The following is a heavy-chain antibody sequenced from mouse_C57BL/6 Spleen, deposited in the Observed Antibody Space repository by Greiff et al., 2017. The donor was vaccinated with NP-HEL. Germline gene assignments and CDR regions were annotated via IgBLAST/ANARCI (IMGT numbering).Heavy chain of an antibody. Sequence: EVKLVESGGGLVKPGGSLKLSCAASGFTFSDYGMHWVRQAPEKGLEWVAYISSGSSTIYYADTVKGRFTISRDNAKNTLFLQMTSLRSEDTAMYYCARIDYEVYYFDYWGQGTTLTVSS. CDR3: ARIDYEVYYFDY. J-gene: IGHJ2*01. CDR1: GFTFSDYG. CDR2: ISSGSSTI. V-gene: IGHV5-17*01. D-gene: IGHD2-4*01.